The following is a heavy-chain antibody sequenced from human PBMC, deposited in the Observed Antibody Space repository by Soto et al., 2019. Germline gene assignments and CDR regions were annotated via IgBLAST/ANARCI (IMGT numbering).Heavy chain of an antibody. Sequence: GGSLRLSCAASGFSFSTFAMSWVRQAPGKGLEWVSGISGGGATTWYADSVKGRFTISRDNSKNTLYLQMNSLRAEDTAVYYCATQIVMVVYFDYWGQGSLVTVSS. CDR2: ISGGGATT. CDR3: ATQIVMVVYFDY. D-gene: IGHD2-8*02. V-gene: IGHV3-23*01. CDR1: GFSFSTFA. J-gene: IGHJ4*02.